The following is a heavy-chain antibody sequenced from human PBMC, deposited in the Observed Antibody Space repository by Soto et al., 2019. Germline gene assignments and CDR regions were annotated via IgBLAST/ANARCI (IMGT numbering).Heavy chain of an antibody. CDR1: GGSVSSGSYY. CDR3: ARAAIVVVPAAIDP. V-gene: IGHV4-61*01. Sequence: QVQLQESGPGLVKPSETLSLTCTVSGGSVSSGSYYWSWIRQPPGKGLEWIGYIYYSGSTNYNPSLKSRVTISVDTSKNQFSLKLSSVTAADTAVYYCARAAIVVVPAAIDPWGQGTLATVSS. D-gene: IGHD2-2*01. J-gene: IGHJ5*02. CDR2: IYYSGST.